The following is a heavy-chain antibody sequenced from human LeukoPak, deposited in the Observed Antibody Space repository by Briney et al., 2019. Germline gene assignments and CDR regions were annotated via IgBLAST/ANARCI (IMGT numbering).Heavy chain of an antibody. D-gene: IGHD5-18*01. CDR1: DFSFRDYY. CDR2: INWDGSDT. CDR3: ARMSSNGYVES. J-gene: IGHJ5*02. V-gene: IGHV3-11*06. Sequence: NPGGSLRLSCIDSDFSFRDYYMSWIRQAPGKGLEWVSYINWDGSDTNHKDSVKGRFTISRDNPQRSLYLRMDSLRAEDTAVYFCARMSSNGYVESWGQGTLVTVSS.